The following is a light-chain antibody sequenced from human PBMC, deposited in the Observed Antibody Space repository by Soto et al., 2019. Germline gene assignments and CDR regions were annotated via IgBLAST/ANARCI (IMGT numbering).Light chain of an antibody. Sequence: QSVLTQPPSVSGAPGQRVTISCTGSSSNIGAGYDVHWYQQLPGTAPKLLIYGNSNRPSGVRDRFSGSKSGTSASLAITGLQAEDEADYYCQSYDSSLSGGVFGGGTKLTVL. V-gene: IGLV1-40*01. CDR1: SSNIGAGYD. J-gene: IGLJ2*01. CDR2: GNS. CDR3: QSYDSSLSGGV.